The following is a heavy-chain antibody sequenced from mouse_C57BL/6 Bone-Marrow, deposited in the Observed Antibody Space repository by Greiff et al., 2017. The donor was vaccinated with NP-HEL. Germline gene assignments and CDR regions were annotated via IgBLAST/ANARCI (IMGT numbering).Heavy chain of an antibody. Sequence: EVQLQESGAELVRPGASVKLSCTASGFNIKDDYMHWVKQRPEQGLEWIGWIDPENGDTEYASKFQGKATITADTSSNTAYLQLSSLTSEDTAVYYCTTSPYDYDGHWYFDVWGTGTTVTVSS. V-gene: IGHV14-4*01. CDR1: GFNIKDDY. D-gene: IGHD2-4*01. J-gene: IGHJ1*03. CDR3: TTSPYDYDGHWYFDV. CDR2: IDPENGDT.